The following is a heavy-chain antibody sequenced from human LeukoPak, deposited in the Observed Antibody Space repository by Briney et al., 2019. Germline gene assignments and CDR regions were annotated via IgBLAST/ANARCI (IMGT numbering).Heavy chain of an antibody. J-gene: IGHJ4*02. D-gene: IGHD2-21*02. CDR2: ISSTSSYI. V-gene: IGHV3-21*01. CDR1: GGSISSSS. CDR3: ARGLCGGDCYSD. Sequence: ETLSLTCTVSGGSISSSSYYWGCIRQAPGKGLEWVSAISSTSSYIYYADSVKGRFTISRDNAKNSLYLQMNSLRAEDTAAYYCARGLCGGDCYSDWGQGTLFTVSS.